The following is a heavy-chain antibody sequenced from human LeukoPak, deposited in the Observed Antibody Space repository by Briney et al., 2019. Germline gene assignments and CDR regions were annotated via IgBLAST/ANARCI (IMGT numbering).Heavy chain of an antibody. V-gene: IGHV3-23*01. J-gene: IGHJ4*02. CDR1: GFTFSSYA. D-gene: IGHD2-2*01. Sequence: GGSLRLSCAASGFTFSSYAMSWVRQAPGKGLEWVSGISGSDNNTYYPDSVKGRFTISRDNSKNTLYLQMNSLRAEDTAVYYCAKVEPAAMRGLDYWGQGTLVTVSS. CDR3: AKVEPAAMRGLDY. CDR2: ISGSDNNT.